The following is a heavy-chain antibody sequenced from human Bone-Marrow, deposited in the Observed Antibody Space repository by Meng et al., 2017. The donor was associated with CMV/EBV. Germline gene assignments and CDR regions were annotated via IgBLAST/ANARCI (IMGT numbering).Heavy chain of an antibody. CDR3: ARDIVVVPAAIGYSSSWYSQQPPYGMDV. J-gene: IGHJ6*02. Sequence: SVKVSCTASGGTFSSYAISWVRQAPGQGLEWMGGIIPIFGTANYAQKLQGRVTITTDESTSTAYMELSSLRSEDTAVYYCARDIVVVPAAIGYSSSWYSQQPPYGMDVWGQGTTVTVSS. D-gene: IGHD6-13*01. CDR1: GGTFSSYA. V-gene: IGHV1-69*05. CDR2: IIPIFGTA.